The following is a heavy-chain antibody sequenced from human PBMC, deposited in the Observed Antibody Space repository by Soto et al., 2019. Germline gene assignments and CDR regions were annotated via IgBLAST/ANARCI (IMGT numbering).Heavy chain of an antibody. J-gene: IGHJ6*02. CDR3: ARNRYCSSNSCLPNLLYYYGMDV. Sequence: GGSLRLSCAASGFTFSSYEMNWVRQAPGKGLEWVSYISSSGSTIYYADSVKGRFTISRDNAKNSLYLQMNSLRAEDTAVYCCARNRYCSSNSCLPNLLYYYGMDVWGQGTTVT. CDR1: GFTFSSYE. V-gene: IGHV3-48*03. CDR2: ISSSGSTI. D-gene: IGHD2-2*01.